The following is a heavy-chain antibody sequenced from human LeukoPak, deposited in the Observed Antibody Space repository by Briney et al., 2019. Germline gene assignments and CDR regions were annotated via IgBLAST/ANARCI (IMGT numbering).Heavy chain of an antibody. D-gene: IGHD4-17*01. J-gene: IGHJ3*02. CDR3: ATPYGATPGAFDI. CDR2: INHSGST. Sequence: SETLSLTCAVYGGSFSDYYWSCIRQPPGKGLEWIGEINHSGSTNYNPSLKSRVTISIDTSKNQFSLKLSSVTAADTAVYYCATPYGATPGAFDIWGQGTMVTVSS. V-gene: IGHV4-34*01. CDR1: GGSFSDYY.